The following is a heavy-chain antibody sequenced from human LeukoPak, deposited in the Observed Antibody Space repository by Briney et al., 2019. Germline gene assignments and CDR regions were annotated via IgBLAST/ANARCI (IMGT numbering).Heavy chain of an antibody. CDR1: GITSSTYW. V-gene: IGHV3-74*01. CDR3: ARAGTVVDYDPSDAFDV. J-gene: IGHJ3*01. CDR2: INSDGSTT. Sequence: GGSLRLSCAASGITSSTYWMHWVRQAPGKGLVWVSRINSDGSTTSYVDSVEGRFTISRDNAKNTLYLQMNSLRAEDTAVYYCARAGTVVDYDPSDAFDVWGQGTMVTVSS. D-gene: IGHD3-22*01.